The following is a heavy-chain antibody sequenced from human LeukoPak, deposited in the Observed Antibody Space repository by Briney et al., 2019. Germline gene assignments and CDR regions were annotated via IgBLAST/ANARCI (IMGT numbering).Heavy chain of an antibody. V-gene: IGHV1-69*13. CDR2: IIPLFGTA. CDR3: ARDAGYSYVYSY. CDR1: GGTFSSYA. Sequence: SVKVSCKASGGTFSSYAISWVRQDPAQGLEWMGGIIPLFGTANYAQKFQGRVTITADESTSKASMELSSLRSEDTAVYYCARDAGYSYVYSYWGQGTLVTVSS. D-gene: IGHD5-18*01. J-gene: IGHJ4*02.